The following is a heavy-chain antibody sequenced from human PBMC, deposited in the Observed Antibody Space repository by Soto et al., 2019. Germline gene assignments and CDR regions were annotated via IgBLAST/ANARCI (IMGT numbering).Heavy chain of an antibody. Sequence: QVQLQESGPGLVKPSETLSLTCTVSGGSIRSYYWSWIRQPPGQGLEWIGYIYDSGSTNYNPSLTSRVTIAVATSQNQFSLKLSSVTAADTAVYYCAREVVVVPAAKYYFDYWGQGTLVTFSS. V-gene: IGHV4-59*01. J-gene: IGHJ4*02. CDR1: GGSIRSYY. D-gene: IGHD2-2*01. CDR3: AREVVVVPAAKYYFDY. CDR2: IYDSGST.